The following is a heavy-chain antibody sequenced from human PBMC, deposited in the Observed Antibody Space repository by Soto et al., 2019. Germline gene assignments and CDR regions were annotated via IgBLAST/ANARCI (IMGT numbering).Heavy chain of an antibody. D-gene: IGHD3-9*01. V-gene: IGHV5-51*01. Sequence: GESLKISCKGSGYSFTSYWIGWVRQMPGKGLEWMGIIYPGDSDTRYSPSFQGQVTISADKSISTAYLQWSSLKASDTAMYYCARVPGYFDWLLPTYNWFDPWGQGTLVTVSS. CDR1: GYSFTSYW. J-gene: IGHJ5*02. CDR2: IYPGDSDT. CDR3: ARVPGYFDWLLPTYNWFDP.